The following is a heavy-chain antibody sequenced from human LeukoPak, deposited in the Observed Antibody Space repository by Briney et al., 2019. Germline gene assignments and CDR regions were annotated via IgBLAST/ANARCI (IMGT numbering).Heavy chain of an antibody. V-gene: IGHV1-8*03. CDR3: ARRPRDGYNMGGDY. CDR1: GYTFTSYD. D-gene: IGHD5-24*01. J-gene: IGHJ4*02. Sequence: ASVKVSCKASGYTFTSYDINWVRQATGQGLEWIGWMNPNSGNTGYAQKFQGRVTITRNTSISTAYMELSSLRSEDTAVYYCARRPRDGYNMGGDYWGQGTLVTVSS. CDR2: MNPNSGNT.